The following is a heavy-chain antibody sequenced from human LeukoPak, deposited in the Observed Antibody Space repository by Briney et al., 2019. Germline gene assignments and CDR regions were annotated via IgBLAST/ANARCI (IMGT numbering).Heavy chain of an antibody. J-gene: IGHJ5*02. CDR1: GFTFSSYG. Sequence: GGSLRLSCAASGFTFSSYGMHWVRQAPGKGLEWVAFIRYDGSNKYYADSVKGRFTISRDNSKNTLYLQMNSLRAEDTAVYYCANGAATWAWKTYYDILTGYYQSLAAGQEEYNWFDPWGQGTLVTVSS. D-gene: IGHD3-9*01. CDR3: ANGAATWAWKTYYDILTGYYQSLAAGQEEYNWFDP. V-gene: IGHV3-30*02. CDR2: IRYDGSNK.